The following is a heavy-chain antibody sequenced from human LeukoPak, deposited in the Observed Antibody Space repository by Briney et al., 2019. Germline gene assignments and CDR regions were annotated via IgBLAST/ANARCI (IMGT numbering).Heavy chain of an antibody. CDR3: AREVQSAHYYYYMDV. J-gene: IGHJ6*03. CDR2: IYYSGST. V-gene: IGHV4-39*07. CDR1: GGSISSSSYY. D-gene: IGHD1-1*01. Sequence: SETLSLTCTVSGGSISSSSYYWGWIRQPPGKGLEWIGSIYYSGSTYYNPSLKSRVTISVDTSKNQFSLKLSSVTAADTAVYYCAREVQSAHYYYYMDVWGKGTTVTVSS.